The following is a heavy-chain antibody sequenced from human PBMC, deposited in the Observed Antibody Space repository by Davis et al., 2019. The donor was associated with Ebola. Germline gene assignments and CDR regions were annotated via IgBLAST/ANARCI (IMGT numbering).Heavy chain of an antibody. CDR2: ISGYNGHT. CDR1: GYTFADYA. Sequence: ASVKVSCKASGYTFADYAVNWVRQAPGQGLEWMGWISGYNGHTKYREDVQDRVTMTTDTSTNTVHMELRSLRSDDTAVYYCARGMFGGFDSWGQGTRVTVSS. J-gene: IGHJ5*01. D-gene: IGHD3-3*01. CDR3: ARGMFGGFDS. V-gene: IGHV1-18*01.